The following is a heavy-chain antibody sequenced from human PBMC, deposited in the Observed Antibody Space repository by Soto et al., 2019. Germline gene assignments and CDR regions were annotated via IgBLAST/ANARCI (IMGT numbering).Heavy chain of an antibody. CDR2: IIPIFGTA. D-gene: IGHD3-9*01. Sequence: SVKVSCKASGGTFSSYAISWVRQAPGQGLEWMGGIIPIFGTANYAQKFQGRVTITADESTSTAYMELSSLRSEDTAVYYCARSHYDILTGYYDPFDYWGQGTLVTVSS. V-gene: IGHV1-69*13. CDR3: ARSHYDILTGYYDPFDY. J-gene: IGHJ4*02. CDR1: GGTFSSYA.